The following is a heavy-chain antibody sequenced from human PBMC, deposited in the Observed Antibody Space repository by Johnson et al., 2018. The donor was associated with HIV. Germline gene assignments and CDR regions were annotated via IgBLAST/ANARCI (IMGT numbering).Heavy chain of an antibody. D-gene: IGHD1-14*01. CDR3: AREMTTGAFDI. CDR1: GFTFSSYW. Sequence: VQLVESGGGLVQPGGSLRLSCAASGFTFSSYWMSWVRQAPGKGLEWVANITQDGSEKYYVDSVKGRFTISRDNSKKTLYLKMGSLRAEDTAMYYCAREMTTGAFDIWGQGTMVTVSS. V-gene: IGHV3-7*01. J-gene: IGHJ3*02. CDR2: ITQDGSEK.